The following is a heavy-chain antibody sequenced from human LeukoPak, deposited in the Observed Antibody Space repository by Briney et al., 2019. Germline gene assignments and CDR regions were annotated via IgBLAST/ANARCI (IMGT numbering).Heavy chain of an antibody. CDR3: GRVGGGDWLSHVLNAFDI. Sequence: PGGSLRLSCAASGFTFSSYGMHWVRQAPGKGLEWGAFIRYDGSNKYYADSVKGRFTISRDNSKNTLYLQMNSPRAEDTAVYYWGRVGGGDWLSHVLNAFDIWGQGTMVTVSS. CDR2: IRYDGSNK. J-gene: IGHJ3*02. D-gene: IGHD3-3*01. V-gene: IGHV3-30*02. CDR1: GFTFSSYG.